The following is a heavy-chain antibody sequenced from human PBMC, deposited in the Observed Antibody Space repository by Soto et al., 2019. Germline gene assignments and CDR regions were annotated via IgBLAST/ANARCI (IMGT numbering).Heavy chain of an antibody. Sequence: SETLSLTCAVYGGSFSGYYWSWIRQPPGKGLEWIGEINHSGSTNYNPSLKSRVTISVDTSKNQFSLKLSSVTAADTAVYYCASRCSSTSCYGVDYWGQGTLVTVSS. J-gene: IGHJ4*02. D-gene: IGHD2-2*01. CDR3: ASRCSSTSCYGVDY. CDR1: GGSFSGYY. V-gene: IGHV4-34*01. CDR2: INHSGST.